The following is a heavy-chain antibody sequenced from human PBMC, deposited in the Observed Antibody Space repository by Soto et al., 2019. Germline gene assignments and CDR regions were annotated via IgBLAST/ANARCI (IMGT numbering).Heavy chain of an antibody. CDR3: ARKEWELLPHHDRYNWFDP. CDR1: GGSISSSSYY. V-gene: IGHV4-39*01. D-gene: IGHD1-26*01. Sequence: TSETLSLTCTVSGGSISSSSYYWGWIRQPPGKGLEWIGSIYYSGSTYYNPSLKSRVTISVDTSKNQFSLKLSSVTAADTAVYYCARKEWELLPHHDRYNWFDPWGQGTLVTVSS. J-gene: IGHJ5*02. CDR2: IYYSGST.